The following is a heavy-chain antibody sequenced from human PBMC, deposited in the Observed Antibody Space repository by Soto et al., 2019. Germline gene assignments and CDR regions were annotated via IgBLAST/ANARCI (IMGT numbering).Heavy chain of an antibody. D-gene: IGHD3-22*01. CDR2: INPGNGNT. V-gene: IGHV1-3*01. CDR1: GYTFTSYG. Sequence: GASVKVSCKASGYTFTSYGINWVRQAPGRGLEWMGWINPGNGNTKYSQQFQGRVIIDRDTSASTAYMELSSLRPEDTAVYYCARGGYFDSNNYLAYWGLGTLVTVSS. CDR3: ARGGYFDSNNYLAY. J-gene: IGHJ4*02.